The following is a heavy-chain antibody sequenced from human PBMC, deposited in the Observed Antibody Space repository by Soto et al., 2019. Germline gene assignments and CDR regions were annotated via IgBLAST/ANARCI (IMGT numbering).Heavy chain of an antibody. CDR2: IIPIFGTA. D-gene: IGHD3-3*01. CDR3: ARDVLGDFWSGYNFLPDCYYYGMDV. V-gene: IGHV1-69*13. CDR1: GGTFSSYA. Sequence: ASVKVSCKASGGTFSSYAISWVRQAPGQGLEWMGGIIPIFGTANYAQKFQGRVTITADESTSTAYMELSSLRSEDTAVYYCARDVLGDFWSGYNFLPDCYYYGMDVWGQGTTVTVSS. J-gene: IGHJ6*02.